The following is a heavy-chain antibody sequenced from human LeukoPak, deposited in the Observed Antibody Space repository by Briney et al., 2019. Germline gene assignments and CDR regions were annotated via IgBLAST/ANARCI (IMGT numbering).Heavy chain of an antibody. CDR1: GYTFTSYG. CDR3: ARDGDSGSYSGAFDI. J-gene: IGHJ3*02. V-gene: IGHV1-18*01. Sequence: ASVKVSCKASGYTFTSYGISWVRQAPGQGLEWMGWISAYNGNTNYAQKLQGRVTMTTDTSTSTAYMELRSLRPDDTAVYYCARDGDSGSYSGAFDIWGQGTMVTVSS. D-gene: IGHD1-26*01. CDR2: ISAYNGNT.